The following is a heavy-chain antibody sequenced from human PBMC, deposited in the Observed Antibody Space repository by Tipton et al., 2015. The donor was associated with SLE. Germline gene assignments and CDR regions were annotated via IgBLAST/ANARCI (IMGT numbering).Heavy chain of an antibody. J-gene: IGHJ5*02. V-gene: IGHV4-34*01. D-gene: IGHD3-10*01. CDR2: INHSGST. CDR1: GGSFSGYY. CDR3: AREWRITSPRFDP. Sequence: TLSLTCAVYGGSFSGYYWSWIRQPPGKGLEWIGEINHSGSTNYNPSLKSRVTISVDTSKNQFSLKLSSVTAADTAVYYCAREWRITSPRFDPLGQGTLGTVSS.